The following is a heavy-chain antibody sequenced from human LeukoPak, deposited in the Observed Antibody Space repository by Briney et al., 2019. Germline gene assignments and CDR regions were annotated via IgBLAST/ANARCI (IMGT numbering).Heavy chain of an antibody. Sequence: SETLSLTCTVSGGSISSYYWSWIRQPPGKGLEWIGGIYYSGSTNYNPSLKSRVTISVDTSKNQFSLKLSSVTAADTAVYYCARQQPLRGAARPGYFDLWGRGTLVTVSS. V-gene: IGHV4-59*08. J-gene: IGHJ2*01. CDR1: GGSISSYY. D-gene: IGHD6-6*01. CDR3: ARQQPLRGAARPGYFDL. CDR2: IYYSGST.